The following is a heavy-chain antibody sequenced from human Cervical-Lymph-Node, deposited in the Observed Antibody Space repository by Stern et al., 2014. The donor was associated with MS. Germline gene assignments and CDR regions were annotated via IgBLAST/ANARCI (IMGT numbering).Heavy chain of an antibody. D-gene: IGHD3-22*01. V-gene: IGHV5-51*01. CDR3: VRRRDSDSYDTFDI. CDR2: IYPEDSDT. Sequence: EDQLVESGAEVKKHGESLKISCKTSGYSFSNFWIGWVRQKPGKGLEWMGIIYPEDSDTTYSPSFQGHVTISADESISTAYLQWRSLKASDTAMYYCVRRRDSDSYDTFDIWGQGTMLIVSS. CDR1: GYSFSNFW. J-gene: IGHJ3*02.